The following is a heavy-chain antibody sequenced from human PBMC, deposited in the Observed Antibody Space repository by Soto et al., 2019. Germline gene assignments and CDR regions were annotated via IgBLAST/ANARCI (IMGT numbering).Heavy chain of an antibody. CDR2: IKQDGGEE. CDR1: GFTFSRYW. CDR3: AGGYGY. D-gene: IGHD3-22*01. J-gene: IGHJ4*02. V-gene: IGHV3-7*05. Sequence: EVQLVESGGGLVQPGGSLRLSCAASGFTFSRYWMSWVRQAPGKGLEWVANIKQDGGEEHYVDSVKGRFTISRDNGKNTLDLQMNILRAEDTAVYYCAGGYGYWGQGTLVTVSS.